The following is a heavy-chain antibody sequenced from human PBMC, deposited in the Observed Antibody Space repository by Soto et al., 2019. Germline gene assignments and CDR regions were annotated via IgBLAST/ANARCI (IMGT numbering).Heavy chain of an antibody. CDR2: IYWDDDK. D-gene: IGHD3-3*01. Sequence: QITLNESGPTQVKPRQTLTLTCTFSGFSLTTSGVGGGWIRQSPGKAPEWLALIYWDDDKRYSRSMKRRLTSTKDTSKNQVALTMADLDPADTATYYCAHRVLRTVFGVVTTTAIYFDFWGQGTPVAVSS. J-gene: IGHJ4*02. V-gene: IGHV2-5*02. CDR1: GFSLTTSGVG. CDR3: AHRVLRTVFGVVTTTAIYFDF.